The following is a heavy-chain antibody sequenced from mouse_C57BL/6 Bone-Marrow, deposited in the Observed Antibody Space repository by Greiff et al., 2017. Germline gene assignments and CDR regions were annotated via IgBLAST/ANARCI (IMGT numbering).Heavy chain of an antibody. V-gene: IGHV1-31*01. J-gene: IGHJ3*01. Sequence: VQLQQSGPELVKPGASVKISCKASGYSFTGYYMPWVNQSPGNILDWIGYIYPYNGVSSYNQKFKGKATLTVDKSSSTAYMELRSLTSEDSAVYYCARPIYYYGSSYGSWFAYWGQGTLVTVSA. CDR3: ARPIYYYGSSYGSWFAY. CDR2: IYPYNGVS. D-gene: IGHD1-1*01. CDR1: GYSFTGYY.